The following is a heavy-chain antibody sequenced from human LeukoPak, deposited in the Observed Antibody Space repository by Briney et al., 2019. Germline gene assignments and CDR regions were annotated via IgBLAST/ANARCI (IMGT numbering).Heavy chain of an antibody. CDR1: GGSLSNYY. CDR2: IYYSGST. CDR3: ARVPIFGVVFDY. V-gene: IGHV4-59*06. Sequence: SETLSLTCSVSGGSLSNYYWSWIRQPAGKGLEWIGYIYYSGSTYYNPSLKSRVTISVDTSKNQFSLKLSSVTAADTAVYYCARVPIFGVVFDYWGQGTLVTVSS. D-gene: IGHD3-3*01. J-gene: IGHJ4*02.